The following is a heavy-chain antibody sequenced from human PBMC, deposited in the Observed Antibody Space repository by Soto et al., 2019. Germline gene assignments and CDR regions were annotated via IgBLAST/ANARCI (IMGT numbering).Heavy chain of an antibody. Sequence: DTLSRACPVSGGSVRMGRYYWGWIRQPPGTALEWIGTISHSGSTFYNPSLNSRGTMSVDMPRNQFSLNLSSVTAADTAVYYCERRYPFGSGTYAVDLWGQGTTVTVYS. CDR2: ISHSGST. CDR3: ERRYPFGSGTYAVDL. D-gene: IGHD3-10*01. J-gene: IGHJ6*02. CDR1: GGSVRMGRYY. V-gene: IGHV4-39*01.